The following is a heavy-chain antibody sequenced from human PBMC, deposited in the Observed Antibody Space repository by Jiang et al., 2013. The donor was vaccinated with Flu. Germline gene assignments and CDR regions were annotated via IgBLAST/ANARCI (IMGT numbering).Heavy chain of an antibody. D-gene: IGHD6-6*01. V-gene: IGHV1-18*01. CDR3: ARDFEYSSSPSDP. CDR1: FTSYG. CDR2: ISAYNGNT. J-gene: IGHJ5*02. Sequence: FTSYGISWVRQAPGQGLEWMGWISAYNGNTNYAQKLQGRVTMTTDTSTSTAYMELRSLRSDDTAVYYCARDFEYSSSPSDPWGQGTLVTVSS.